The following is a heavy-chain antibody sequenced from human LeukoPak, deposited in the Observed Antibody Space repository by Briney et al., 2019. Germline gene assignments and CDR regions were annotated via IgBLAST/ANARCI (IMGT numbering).Heavy chain of an antibody. J-gene: IGHJ4*02. V-gene: IGHV3-21*01. Sequence: GGSLRLSCAASGFTFSSYSMTWVRQAPGKGLEWVSSISSSSTYIYYADSVKGRFTISRDNAENSLYLQMDSLRAEDTAIYYCARDLYSTSSFDYWGQGTLVTVSS. CDR1: GFTFSSYS. D-gene: IGHD2/OR15-2a*01. CDR3: ARDLYSTSSFDY. CDR2: ISSSSTYI.